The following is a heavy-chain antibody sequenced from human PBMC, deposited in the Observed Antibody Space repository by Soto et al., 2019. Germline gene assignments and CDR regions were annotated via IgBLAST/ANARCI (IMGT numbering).Heavy chain of an antibody. CDR2: IFFSGTT. Sequence: SETLSLTCTVSGGSILNGGHYWTWIRQPPGKGLEWIGKIFFSGTTNYNPSLRSRVTMSADVSKNQFSLRLTSVTAADTALYYCARGVTPPGAPAWYYFDSWGQGTLVTVSS. CDR1: GGSILNGGHY. V-gene: IGHV4-61*08. D-gene: IGHD2-8*02. J-gene: IGHJ4*02. CDR3: ARGVTPPGAPAWYYFDS.